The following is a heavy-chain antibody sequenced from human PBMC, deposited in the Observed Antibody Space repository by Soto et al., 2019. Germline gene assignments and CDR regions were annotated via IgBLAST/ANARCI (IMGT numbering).Heavy chain of an antibody. CDR1: GGSISSGDYY. CDR2: IYYDGTT. CDR3: ARDRRWLSRGPNNWFDP. D-gene: IGHD2-21*01. V-gene: IGHV4-30-4*08. J-gene: IGHJ5*02. Sequence: SETLSLTCTVSGGSISSGDYYWTWIRQPPGKGLEWLGYIYYDGTTYYNPSLKSRLTMSIDTSKNQFSLKLNSLTAADTAVYYCARDRRWLSRGPNNWFDPWGQGTLVTVSS.